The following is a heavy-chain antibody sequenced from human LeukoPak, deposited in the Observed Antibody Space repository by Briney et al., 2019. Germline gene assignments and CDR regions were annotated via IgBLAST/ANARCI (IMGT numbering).Heavy chain of an antibody. Sequence: GGSLRLSCAVSGFTFSTYSMSWVRQAPAKGLEWVSYITSSSSTIYADSVKGRFTISRDNAKNSLYLQMNSLRDEDTAVYYCARGRTAVAYFDYWGQGTLVTVSS. D-gene: IGHD6-13*01. CDR3: ARGRTAVAYFDY. CDR2: ITSSSSTI. CDR1: GFTFSTYS. J-gene: IGHJ4*02. V-gene: IGHV3-48*02.